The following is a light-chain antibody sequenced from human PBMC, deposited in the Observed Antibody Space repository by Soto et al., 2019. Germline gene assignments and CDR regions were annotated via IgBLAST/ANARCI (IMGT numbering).Light chain of an antibody. CDR1: SSDVGAYNY. V-gene: IGLV2-14*01. J-gene: IGLJ2*01. Sequence: QSALTQPASVSGSPGQSITISCTGTSSDVGAYNYVSWYQQHPDKAPKLMIYEVINRPSGVSNRFSGSKSGNTASLTISGLQPEDEADYYCSSYSSGSIFGLFGGGTKLTVL. CDR3: SSYSSGSIFGL. CDR2: EVI.